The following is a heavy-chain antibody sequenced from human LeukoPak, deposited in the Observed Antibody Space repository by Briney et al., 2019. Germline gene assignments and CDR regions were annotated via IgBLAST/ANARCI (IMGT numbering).Heavy chain of an antibody. D-gene: IGHD2-2*01. CDR1: GGSLCSSSYY. CDR2: IYYSRNT. Sequence: PSETLSLTCTVSGGSLCSSSYYSGCVRHPPGNGLEWIERIYYSRNTYYNPSRKSRVTIAVDTSKNQVSLKLSSVTAADTAVYYCARPQGYQLLDFEYWGQGTLVSVCS. J-gene: IGHJ4*02. CDR3: ARPQGYQLLDFEY. V-gene: IGHV4-39*01.